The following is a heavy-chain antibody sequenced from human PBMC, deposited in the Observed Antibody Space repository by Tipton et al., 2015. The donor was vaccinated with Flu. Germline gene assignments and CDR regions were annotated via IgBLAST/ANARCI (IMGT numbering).Heavy chain of an antibody. CDR3: AREKYSGGWGYCYYGMDV. Sequence: TLSLTCTVSGGSISSSSYYWGWIRQPPGKGLEWIGSIYYSGSTYYNPSLKSRVTISVDTSKNQFSLKLSSVTAADTAVYYCAREKYSGGWGYCYYGMDVWGQGTTVTVSS. D-gene: IGHD6-19*01. J-gene: IGHJ6*02. V-gene: IGHV4-39*07. CDR2: IYYSGST. CDR1: GGSISSSSYY.